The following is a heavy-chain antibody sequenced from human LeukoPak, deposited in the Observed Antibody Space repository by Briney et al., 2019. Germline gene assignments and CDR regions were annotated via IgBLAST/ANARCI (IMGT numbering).Heavy chain of an antibody. Sequence: GGSLRLSCAASGFTFSNYAMSWVRQPPGKGLEWVSAISGSGGSTYYADSVKGRFTISRDNSKNTLYLQMNSLRAEDTAVYYCAKDISGAWPRYFDYWGQGTLVTVSS. CDR1: GFTFSNYA. CDR2: ISGSGGST. CDR3: AKDISGAWPRYFDY. J-gene: IGHJ4*02. V-gene: IGHV3-23*01. D-gene: IGHD4/OR15-4a*01.